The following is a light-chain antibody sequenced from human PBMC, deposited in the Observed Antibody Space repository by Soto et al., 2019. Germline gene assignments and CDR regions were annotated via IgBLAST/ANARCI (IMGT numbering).Light chain of an antibody. Sequence: EIVLTQSPATLSLSPGDRPTLNFRPSESVRTSYLAWYQQNPGQAPRLLIDGASSRATGIPDRFSGSGSGTDFTLTISRLEPEDFAVYYCQQYGSSETFGQGTKVDIK. CDR3: QQYGSSET. J-gene: IGKJ1*01. CDR2: GAS. V-gene: IGKV3-20*01. CDR1: ESVRTSY.